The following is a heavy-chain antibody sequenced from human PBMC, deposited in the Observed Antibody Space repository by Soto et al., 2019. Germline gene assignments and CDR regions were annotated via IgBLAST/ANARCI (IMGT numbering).Heavy chain of an antibody. CDR3: ARIRMGNYCDY. V-gene: IGHV2-70*11. Sequence: SGPTLVNPTQTLTLTCTFSGFSLSTSGMCVSWIRQPPGKALEWLARIDWDDDKKYSTSLKTRLTNSKETSKNQVVLTMTNMDPVDTATYYCARIRMGNYCDYWGQGTLVTVSS. D-gene: IGHD2-8*01. J-gene: IGHJ4*02. CDR2: IDWDDDK. CDR1: GFSLSTSGMC.